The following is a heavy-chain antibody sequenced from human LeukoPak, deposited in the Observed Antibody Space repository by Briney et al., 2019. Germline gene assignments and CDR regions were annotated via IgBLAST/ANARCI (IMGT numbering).Heavy chain of an antibody. J-gene: IGHJ5*02. CDR1: GYSISSGYY. D-gene: IGHD3-9*01. CDR3: ARDRWYDILTGYYGRSANWFDP. Sequence: PSETLSLTCAVSGYSISSGYYWGWIRQPPGKGLEWIGSIYHSGSTYYNPSLKSRVTMSVDTSKNQFSLKLSSVTAADTAVYYCARDRWYDILTGYYGRSANWFDPWGQGTLVTVSS. CDR2: IYHSGST. V-gene: IGHV4-38-2*02.